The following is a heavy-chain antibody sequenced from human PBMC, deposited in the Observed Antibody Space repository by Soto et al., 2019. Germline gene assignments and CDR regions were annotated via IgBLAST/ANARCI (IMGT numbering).Heavy chain of an antibody. CDR3: ASGTAFDH. CDR2: ISYDAANK. CDR1: GFTFSNFG. J-gene: IGHJ4*02. V-gene: IGHV3-30*03. D-gene: IGHD2-21*02. Sequence: QVHLVESGGGVVQPGRSLRLSCAASGFTFSNFGMHWVRQAPGKGLEWVAYISYDAANKYYADSVKGRFTISRDNSKNTLHLQMDSLSGDDTALYYCASGTAFDHWDQGTLVSVSS.